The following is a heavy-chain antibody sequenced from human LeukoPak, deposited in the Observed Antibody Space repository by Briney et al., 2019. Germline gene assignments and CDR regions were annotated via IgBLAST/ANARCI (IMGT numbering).Heavy chain of an antibody. V-gene: IGHV3-7*01. CDR2: IKQDGSEK. J-gene: IGHJ4*02. CDR1: GFTFSSYW. Sequence: GGSLRLSCAASGFTFSSYWMSWVRQAPGKGLEWVANIKQDGSEKYYVDSVKGRFTISRDNAENSLYPQMNSLRAEDTAVYYCARDLYRIVVVPHYFDYWGQGTLVTVSS. CDR3: ARDLYRIVVVPHYFDY. D-gene: IGHD3-22*01.